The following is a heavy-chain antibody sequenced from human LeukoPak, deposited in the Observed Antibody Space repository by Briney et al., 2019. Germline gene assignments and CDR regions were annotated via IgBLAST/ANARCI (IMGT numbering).Heavy chain of an antibody. CDR2: VSSGGHST. D-gene: IGHD6-13*01. CDR1: GFTFSSHA. V-gene: IGHV3-23*01. CDR3: ARRPRIAAAPGAFDI. J-gene: IGHJ3*02. Sequence: GGSLRLSCVGSGFTFSSHAMTWVRQAPGKGLEWVSAVSSGGHSTYYADSVKGRFTISRDNSKNTLYLQMNSLRAEDTAVYYCARRPRIAAAPGAFDIWGQGTMVTVSS.